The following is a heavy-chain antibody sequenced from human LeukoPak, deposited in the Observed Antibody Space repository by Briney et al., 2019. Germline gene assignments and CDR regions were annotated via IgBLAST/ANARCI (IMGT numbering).Heavy chain of an antibody. V-gene: IGHV3-7*01. CDR1: GFIFSPYW. D-gene: IGHD2-8*02. CDR2: MREDGGEK. Sequence: GGSLRLSCAASGFIFSPYWVTWVRQAPGMGLEWVANMREDGGEKFYVDSVRGRFTISRDNAKNSLYLQMNSLRVEDTGVYYCARVRTEWYIDLWGRGTLVTVST. J-gene: IGHJ2*01. CDR3: ARVRTEWYIDL.